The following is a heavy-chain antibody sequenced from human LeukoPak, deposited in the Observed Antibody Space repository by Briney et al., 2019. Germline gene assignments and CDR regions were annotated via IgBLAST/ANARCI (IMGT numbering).Heavy chain of an antibody. CDR2: IRSKGYGGTT. V-gene: IGHV3-49*04. Sequence: GGSLRLSCTGSGFIFGNYAITWVRQVPGKGLQWVWFIRSKGYGGTTEFAASVKGRFTISRDDSRSIGYLKMNSLSIEDTGVYSCTRDPPANKGYWGQGTQVTVSS. CDR1: GFIFGNYA. CDR3: TRDPPANKGY. J-gene: IGHJ4*02.